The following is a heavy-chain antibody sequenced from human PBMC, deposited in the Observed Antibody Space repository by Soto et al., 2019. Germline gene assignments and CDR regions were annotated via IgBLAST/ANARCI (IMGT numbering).Heavy chain of an antibody. D-gene: IGHD3-9*01. CDR2: ISYDGSNK. CDR1: GFTFSSYG. Sequence: GGSLRLSCAASGFTFSSYGMHWVRQAPGKGLEWVAVISYDGSNKYYADSVKGRFTISRDNSKNTLYLQMNSLRAEDTAVYYCAKDSPGPYYDILTGPDYWGQGTLVTVSS. CDR3: AKDSPGPYYDILTGPDY. V-gene: IGHV3-30*18. J-gene: IGHJ4*02.